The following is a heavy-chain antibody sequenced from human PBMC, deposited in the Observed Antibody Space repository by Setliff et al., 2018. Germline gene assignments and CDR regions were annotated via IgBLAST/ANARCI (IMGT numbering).Heavy chain of an antibody. J-gene: IGHJ4*02. D-gene: IGHD6-6*01. CDR1: GGTFSDYH. CDR3: ARGRNIAARLLDS. V-gene: IGHV4-34*01. Sequence: SETLSLTCAAYGGTFSDYHWTWIRQSPEKGLEWIGEINHSGTTNYNTSLKSRVTISIDTSRDQFSLKLISMIAADTAVYYCARGRNIAARLLDSWGQGTLVTVSS. CDR2: INHSGTT.